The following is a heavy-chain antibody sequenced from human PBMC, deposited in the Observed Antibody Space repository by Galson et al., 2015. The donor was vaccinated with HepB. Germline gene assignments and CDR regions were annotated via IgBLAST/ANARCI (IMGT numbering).Heavy chain of an antibody. J-gene: IGHJ4*02. CDR2: ISTSGTAK. V-gene: IGHV3-48*01. Sequence: SLRLSCAASGFTFRTYSMNWVRQAPGKGPEWVSYISTSGTAKYYADSVKGRFTISRDNAKNSLYLQINSLRAEDTAVFYCVAGPDYGGYGQDYWGQGTLVTVSS. D-gene: IGHD4-17*01. CDR1: GFTFRTYS. CDR3: VAGPDYGGYGQDY.